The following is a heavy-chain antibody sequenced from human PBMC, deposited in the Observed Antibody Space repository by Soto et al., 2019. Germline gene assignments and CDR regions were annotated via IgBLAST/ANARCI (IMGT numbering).Heavy chain of an antibody. J-gene: IGHJ5*02. Sequence: QVQLQQWGAGLLKPSETLSLTCAVSGGSFSGYYWSWIRQPPGKGMEWIGENNHSGSTNYNQSLKGRVTIAIATSKIQFSLKLSSVTAADTAVYYCARGVYDSKTGWFDPWGQGTLVTVSS. CDR3: ARGVYDSKTGWFDP. V-gene: IGHV4-34*01. CDR2: NNHSGST. CDR1: GGSFSGYY. D-gene: IGHD3-3*01.